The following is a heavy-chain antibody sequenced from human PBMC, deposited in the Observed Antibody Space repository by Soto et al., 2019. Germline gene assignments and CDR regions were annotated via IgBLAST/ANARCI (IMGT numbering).Heavy chain of an antibody. CDR1: GFSMSSYT. Sequence: PGGSLRLSCSGSGFSMSSYTMGWVRLAPGKGLEWVATIFSGGSGTEYAASVTGRFSLSRDNSKNIMYLQMNSLRVEDTALYYCARDRQPDGIWTFDYWGRGTLVTVSS. CDR3: ARDRQPDGIWTFDY. V-gene: IGHV3-23*01. J-gene: IGHJ4*02. D-gene: IGHD1-1*01. CDR2: IFSGGSGT.